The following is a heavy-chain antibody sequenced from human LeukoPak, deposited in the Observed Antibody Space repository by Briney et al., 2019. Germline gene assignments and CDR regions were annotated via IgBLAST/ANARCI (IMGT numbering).Heavy chain of an antibody. CDR2: IYSGGST. Sequence: GGSLRLSCAASGFTVSSNYMSWVRQAPGKRLEWVSVIYSGGSTYYADSVKGRFTISRDNSKHTLYLQMNSLRAADTAVYYCASATVTGIDYWGQGTLVTVSS. CDR1: GFTVSSNY. J-gene: IGHJ4*02. CDR3: ASATVTGIDY. D-gene: IGHD4-17*01. V-gene: IGHV3-53*01.